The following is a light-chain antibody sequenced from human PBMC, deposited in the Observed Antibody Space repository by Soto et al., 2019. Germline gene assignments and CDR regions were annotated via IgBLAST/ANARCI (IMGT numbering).Light chain of an antibody. J-gene: IGKJ5*01. CDR3: QQYNNWPPIT. CDR1: QSVSSSY. Sequence: EIVWTQSPGTLSLSPVERATLSCRASQSVSSSYLAWYQQKPGQAPRLLIYGASTRATGIPARFSGSGSGTEFTLTISSLQSEDFAVYYCQQYNNWPPITFGQGTRLEIK. CDR2: GAS. V-gene: IGKV3-15*01.